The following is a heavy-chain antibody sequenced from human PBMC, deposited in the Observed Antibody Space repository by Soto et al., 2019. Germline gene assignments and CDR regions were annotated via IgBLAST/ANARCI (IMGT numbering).Heavy chain of an antibody. V-gene: IGHV1-58*01. D-gene: IGHD3-22*01. CDR2: IVVGSGNT. CDR3: ARPRYYYDSTTYSDGQPADY. Sequence: SVKVSCKASGFTFTSSAVQWVRQARGQRLEGIGWIVVGSGNTNYAQKFQERVTITRDMSTSTAYMELSSLRSEDTAMFYCARPRYYYDSTTYSDGQPADYWGLGTLVTVSS. J-gene: IGHJ4*02. CDR1: GFTFTSSA.